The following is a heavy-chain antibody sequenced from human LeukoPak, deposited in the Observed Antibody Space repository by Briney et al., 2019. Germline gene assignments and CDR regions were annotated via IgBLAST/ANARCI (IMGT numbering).Heavy chain of an antibody. CDR1: GFTFTTYS. CDR2: IKSKTDGGTT. CDR3: STDSTIVY. Sequence: GGSLRLSCEASGFTFTTYSMTWVRQAPGKGLEWVGRIKSKTDGGTTDYAAPVKGRFSISRDDSKNTLYLQMNSLKTEDTAVYYCSTDSTIVYWGQGTLVTVSS. J-gene: IGHJ4*02. D-gene: IGHD3-9*01. V-gene: IGHV3-15*01.